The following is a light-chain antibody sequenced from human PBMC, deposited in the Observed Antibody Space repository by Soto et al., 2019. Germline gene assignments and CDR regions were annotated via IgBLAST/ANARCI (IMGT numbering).Light chain of an antibody. V-gene: IGKV3-20*01. CDR1: HSVSSNY. Sequence: EIVLTQSPGTLSLSPGERATLSCRASHSVSSNYLAWYQQKPGQAPRLLIYGASSRATGIPDRFSGSGSGTDFTLTISRLEPEDFAVYSCQQYCSTRYTVGQGTDLEIK. CDR3: QQYCSTRYT. J-gene: IGKJ2*01. CDR2: GAS.